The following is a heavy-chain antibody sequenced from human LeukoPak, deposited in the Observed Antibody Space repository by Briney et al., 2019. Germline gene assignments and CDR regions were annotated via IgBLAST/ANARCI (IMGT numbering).Heavy chain of an antibody. J-gene: IGHJ4*02. CDR2: IQPVGSTK. Sequence: GGSLRLSCAASGLTFGSYWMSWVRQALGKGLEWVANIQPVGSTKNYVDSVKGRFTISRDNAQNSLYLQMNSLRAEDTAGYYCASSFPYCSGGSCALGGQGTLVTVSS. CDR3: ASSFPYCSGGSCAL. CDR1: GLTFGSYW. D-gene: IGHD2-15*01. V-gene: IGHV3-7*01.